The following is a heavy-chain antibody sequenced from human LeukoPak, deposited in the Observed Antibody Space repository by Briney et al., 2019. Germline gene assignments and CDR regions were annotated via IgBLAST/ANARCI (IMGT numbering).Heavy chain of an antibody. V-gene: IGHV3-74*01. J-gene: IGHJ4*02. CDR1: GFTFSSCA. D-gene: IGHD3-10*01. CDR2: ISQDGSNT. CDR3: ARDYHYGQTDF. Sequence: PGGSLRLSCAASGFTFSSCAMSWVRQAPGQGLVWVSSISQDGSNTPYADSVKGRFAISRDNAQSTLSLQMNSLRVEDTAVYYCARDYHYGQTDFWGQGTLVTVSS.